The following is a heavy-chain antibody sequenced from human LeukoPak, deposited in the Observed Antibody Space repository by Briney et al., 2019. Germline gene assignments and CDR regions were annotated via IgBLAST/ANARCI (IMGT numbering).Heavy chain of an antibody. J-gene: IGHJ6*02. CDR2: ISNDGGNK. Sequence: GGSLRLSCAASRFTFSGYGIHWVRQAPGKGLEWVAVISNDGGNKYYADSVKGRFTISRDNSKNTLFLQMNSLRADHTAVYFCAKNWAHLIYYFYFGLDVWGQGTTVTVSS. CDR1: RFTFSGYG. CDR3: AKNWAHLIYYFYFGLDV. D-gene: IGHD3-16*01. V-gene: IGHV3-30*18.